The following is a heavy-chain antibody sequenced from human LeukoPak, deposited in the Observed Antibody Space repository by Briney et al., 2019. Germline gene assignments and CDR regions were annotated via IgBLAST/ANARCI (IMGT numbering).Heavy chain of an antibody. J-gene: IGHJ3*02. Sequence: SQTLSLTCAISGDSVSSNSAAWNWIRQSPWRGLEWLGRTYYRSKWYNDYAVSVKGRITINPDTSKNQFSLQLNSVTPEDTAVYYCARDHYYYDSSGHDAFDIWGQGTMVTVSS. V-gene: IGHV6-1*01. D-gene: IGHD3-22*01. CDR3: ARDHYYYDSSGHDAFDI. CDR2: TYYRSKWYN. CDR1: GDSVSSNSAA.